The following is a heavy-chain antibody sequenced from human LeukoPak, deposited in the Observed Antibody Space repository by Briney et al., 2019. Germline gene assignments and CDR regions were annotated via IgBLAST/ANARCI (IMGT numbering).Heavy chain of an antibody. V-gene: IGHV1-2*02. CDR3: AARRITMVRGVIITLLDY. CDR1: GYTFTGYY. CDR2: INPNSGGT. J-gene: IGHJ4*02. Sequence: ASVKVSCKASGYTFTGYYMHWVRQAPGQGLEWMGWINPNSGGTNYAQKFQGRVTMTRDTSISTAYMELSRLRSDDTAVYYCAARRITMVRGVIITLLDYWGQGTLVTVSS. D-gene: IGHD3-10*01.